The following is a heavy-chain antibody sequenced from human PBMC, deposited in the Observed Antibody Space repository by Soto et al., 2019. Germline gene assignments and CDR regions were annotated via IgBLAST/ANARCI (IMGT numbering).Heavy chain of an antibody. CDR2: INAGNGNT. D-gene: IGHD2-2*03. J-gene: IGHJ5*01. CDR1: GYTFTRYA. CDR3: ARDGYCCSTSYLDLFYS. Sequence: ASENLSCKASGYTFTRYAMHWLRQAPGQRLEWMGWINAGNGNTKYSQKFQGRVTITRDTSASTAYMELSSLRSEDTAVYYCARDGYCCSTSYLDLFYSCGQGSMVIVS. V-gene: IGHV1-3*01.